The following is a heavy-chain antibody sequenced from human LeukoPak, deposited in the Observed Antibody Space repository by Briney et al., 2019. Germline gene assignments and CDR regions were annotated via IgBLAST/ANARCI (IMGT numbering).Heavy chain of an antibody. CDR1: GFTFSSYA. CDR2: ISYDGGNK. J-gene: IGHJ3*02. CDR3: ARDLIGDGSGSYYDAFDI. V-gene: IGHV3-30-3*01. D-gene: IGHD3-10*01. Sequence: GGSLRLSCAASGFTFSSYAMHWVRQAPGKGLEWVAVISYDGGNKYYADSVKGRFTISRDNSKNTLYLQMNSLRAEDTAVYYCARDLIGDGSGSYYDAFDIWGQGTMVTVSS.